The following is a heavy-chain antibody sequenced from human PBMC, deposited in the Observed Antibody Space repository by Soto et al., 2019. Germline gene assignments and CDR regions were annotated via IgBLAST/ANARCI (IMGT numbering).Heavy chain of an antibody. CDR3: HTPHGRNAFDI. J-gene: IGHJ3*02. V-gene: IGHV3-15*01. CDR2: IKSIADGGTT. Sequence: GGSLRLSCATSGFTFSNAWMAWVRQAPGKGLEWVGRIKSIADGGTTNYAAPVKGRFSISRHDSENTLYLQMNGRRVEDTGIYYCHTPHGRNAFDIWGPGTVVTVSS. D-gene: IGHD2-8*01. CDR1: GFTFSNAW.